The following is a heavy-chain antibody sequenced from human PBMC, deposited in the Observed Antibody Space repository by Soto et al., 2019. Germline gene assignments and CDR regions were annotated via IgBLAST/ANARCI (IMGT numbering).Heavy chain of an antibody. CDR3: ARDLVAAAGISYGMDV. J-gene: IGHJ6*02. Sequence: VGSLRLSCAASGFTVSSNYMSWVRQAPGKGLEWVSVIYSGGSTYYADSVKGRFTISRDNSKNTLYLQMNSLRAEDTAVYYCARDLVAAAGISYGMDVWGQGTTVTVSS. CDR1: GFTVSSNY. D-gene: IGHD6-13*01. CDR2: IYSGGST. V-gene: IGHV3-53*01.